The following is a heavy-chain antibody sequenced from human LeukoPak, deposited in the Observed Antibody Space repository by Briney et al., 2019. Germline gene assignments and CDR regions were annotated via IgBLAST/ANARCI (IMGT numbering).Heavy chain of an antibody. J-gene: IGHJ4*02. V-gene: IGHV3-21*01. CDR3: ARVYSSGWPYFDY. CDR1: GFTFSSYE. D-gene: IGHD6-19*01. CDR2: ISSSSSYI. Sequence: HPGGSLRLSCAASGFTFSSYEMNWVRQAPGKGLEWVSSISSSSSYIYYADSVKGRFTISRDNAKNSLYLQMNSLRAEDTAVYYCARVYSSGWPYFDYWGQGTLVTVSS.